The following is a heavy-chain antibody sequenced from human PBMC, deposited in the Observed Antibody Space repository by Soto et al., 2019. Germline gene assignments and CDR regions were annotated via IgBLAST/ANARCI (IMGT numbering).Heavy chain of an antibody. CDR1: VGSISSGGYS. Sequence: TLSLTCALSVGSISSGGYSWSWIRQPPGKGLEWIGYIYHSVSTHSHPSLKTRVPISVDTPGTQFTLQLRSVTAADTAVYYWARLYMPLDYWGQGSLVTVSS. V-gene: IGHV4-30-2*03. D-gene: IGHD2-2*01. CDR2: IYHSVST. J-gene: IGHJ4*02. CDR3: ARLYMPLDY.